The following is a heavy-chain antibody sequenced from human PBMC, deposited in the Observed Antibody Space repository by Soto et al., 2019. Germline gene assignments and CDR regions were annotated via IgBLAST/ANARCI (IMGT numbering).Heavy chain of an antibody. CDR3: ARDIVTLGPRANDAFDL. Sequence: QVQLVQSGAEVKKPGASVKLSCRAVGYNVTTQTMNWVRQAPGQSLEWMGWIRAGDDKTKYSQKCQGRVTITSDTSASTVYMELTSLTSEDTAVYYWARDIVTLGPRANDAFDLWGQGTLVTVSS. CDR1: GYNVTTQT. CDR2: IRAGDDKT. J-gene: IGHJ3*01. V-gene: IGHV1-3*01. D-gene: IGHD1-26*01.